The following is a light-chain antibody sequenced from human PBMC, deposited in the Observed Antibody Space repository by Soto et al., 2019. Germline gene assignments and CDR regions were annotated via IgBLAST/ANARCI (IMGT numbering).Light chain of an antibody. CDR1: QSISSW. CDR2: KAS. J-gene: IGKJ4*01. V-gene: IGKV1-5*03. CDR3: QQYKSYPLT. Sequence: DIQMTQSPSTLSASLLDRVTITFRASQSISSWLAWYQQKPGKAPNLLIYKASTLESGVPSRFSGSGSGTEFTLTISSVQPDDFATYYCQQYKSYPLTFGGGTKVDIK.